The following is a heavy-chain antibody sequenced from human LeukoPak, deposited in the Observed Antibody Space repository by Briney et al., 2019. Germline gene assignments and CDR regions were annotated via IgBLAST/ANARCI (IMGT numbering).Heavy chain of an antibody. CDR1: GFTFSSYA. J-gene: IGHJ3*02. D-gene: IGHD7-27*01. CDR3: ARGWGNAFDI. CDR2: IYSGGST. Sequence: GGSLRLSCAASGFTFSSYAMSWVRQAPGKWLEWVSVIYSGGSTYYADSVKGRFTISRDNSKNTLYLQMNSLRAEDTAVYYCARGWGNAFDIWGQGTMVTVSS. V-gene: IGHV3-53*01.